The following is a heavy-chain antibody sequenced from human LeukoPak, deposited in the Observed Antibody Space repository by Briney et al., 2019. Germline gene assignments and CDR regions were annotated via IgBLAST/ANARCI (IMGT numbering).Heavy chain of an antibody. Sequence: PSETLSLTCTVSGGSISSYYWSWIRQPPGKGLEWIGYIYTSGSTNYNPSLKSRVTISVDTSKNQFSLKLSAVTAADTAVYYCARHGWSGSSSLLLYYYYYMDVWGKGTTVTVSS. CDR3: ARHGWSGSSSLLLYYYYYMDV. D-gene: IGHD6-6*01. CDR2: IYTSGST. J-gene: IGHJ6*03. V-gene: IGHV4-4*09. CDR1: GGSISSYY.